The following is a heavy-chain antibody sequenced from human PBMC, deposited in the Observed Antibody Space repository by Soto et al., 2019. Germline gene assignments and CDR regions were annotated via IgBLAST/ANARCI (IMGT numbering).Heavy chain of an antibody. Sequence: SETLSLTCTVSGGSISSGDYYWSWIRQPPGKGLEWIGYIYYSGSTYYNPSLQSRVTISVDTSKNQFSLKLSSVTAADTAVYYCARAIVDTAMAHFDYWGQGTLVTVSS. D-gene: IGHD5-18*01. CDR2: IYYSGST. CDR1: GGSISSGDYY. V-gene: IGHV4-30-4*02. J-gene: IGHJ4*02. CDR3: ARAIVDTAMAHFDY.